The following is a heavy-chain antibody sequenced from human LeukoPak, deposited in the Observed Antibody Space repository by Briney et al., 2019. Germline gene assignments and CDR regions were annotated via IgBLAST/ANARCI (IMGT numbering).Heavy chain of an antibody. V-gene: IGHV4-59*08. Sequence: SETLSLTCTVSGGSISSYYWSWIRQPPGKGLEWIGYIYYSGSTNYNPSLKSRVTISVDTSKNQFSLKLSSVTAADTAVYYCARHAPSSGEYTYWGQGTLVTVSS. CDR2: IYYSGST. CDR1: GGSISSYY. D-gene: IGHD3-10*01. CDR3: ARHAPSSGEYTY. J-gene: IGHJ4*02.